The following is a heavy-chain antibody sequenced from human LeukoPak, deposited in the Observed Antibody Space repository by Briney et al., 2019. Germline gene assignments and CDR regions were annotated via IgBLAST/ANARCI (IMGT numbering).Heavy chain of an antibody. CDR2: IYHTGGT. J-gene: IGHJ4*02. Sequence: SETLSLTCTVSGGSISSGGYYWSWIRQPPGKGLEWIGYIYHTGGTYYNPSLKSRVTISVDTSKNQFSLKLSSVTAADTAVYYCARVSGWYGRHFDYWGQGTLVTVSS. D-gene: IGHD6-19*01. V-gene: IGHV4-30-2*01. CDR3: ARVSGWYGRHFDY. CDR1: GGSISSGGYY.